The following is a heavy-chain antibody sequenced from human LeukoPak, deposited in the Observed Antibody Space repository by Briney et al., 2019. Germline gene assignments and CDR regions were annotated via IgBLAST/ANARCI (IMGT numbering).Heavy chain of an antibody. J-gene: IGHJ5*02. D-gene: IGHD3-9*01. CDR2: IYYSGNT. Sequence: PSETLSLTCTVSGGSISSYYWSWIRQPPGKGLEWIGYIYYSGNTNYNPSLKSRVTISVDTSKNQFSLKLSSVTAADTAVYYCARNGALTGYYINWFDPWGQGTLVTVSS. CDR1: GGSISSYY. CDR3: ARNGALTGYYINWFDP. V-gene: IGHV4-59*12.